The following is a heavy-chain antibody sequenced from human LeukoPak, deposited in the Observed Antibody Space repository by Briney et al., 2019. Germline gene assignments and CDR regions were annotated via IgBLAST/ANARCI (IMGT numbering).Heavy chain of an antibody. J-gene: IGHJ2*01. CDR1: GFTFDDYA. CDR2: ISYNSDTI. Sequence: GGSLRLSCAGSGFTFDDYAMHWVRQAPGKGLEWVSGISYNSDTIAYADSVKGRFTISRDNAKNSLYLQMNSLRAEDTALYYCAKDYCGGDCYSGWYFDLWGRGTLVTVSS. V-gene: IGHV3-9*01. CDR3: AKDYCGGDCYSGWYFDL. D-gene: IGHD2-21*02.